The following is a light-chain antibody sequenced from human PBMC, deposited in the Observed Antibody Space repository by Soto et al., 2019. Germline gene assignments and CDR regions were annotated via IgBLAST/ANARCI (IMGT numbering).Light chain of an antibody. V-gene: IGLV2-14*01. J-gene: IGLJ1*01. CDR1: SSDVGGYKY. CDR2: EVS. Sequence: QSALTQPASVSGSPGQSITISCTGTSSDVGGYKYVSWYQQHPGKAPKLMIYEVSNRPSGVSNRFSGSKSGNTASLTISGLQAEDEADYYCSSYTSSSTYVFGTGTKVTLL. CDR3: SSYTSSSTYV.